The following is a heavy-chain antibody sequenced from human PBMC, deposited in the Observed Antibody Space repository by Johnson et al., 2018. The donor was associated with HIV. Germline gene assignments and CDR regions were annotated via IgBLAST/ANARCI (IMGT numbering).Heavy chain of an antibody. J-gene: IGHJ3*02. CDR3: TKPSTGTCYGFHI. CDR1: GFPFSDYY. Sequence: QVQLVESGGGLVQPGGSLRLSCAASGFPFSDYYMSWIRQAPGKGLEWVAVISYDGHNEYYADSVKGRFTITRDNSKNTVWLQMSSRRGEDTAVYSCTKPSTGTCYGFHIWGQGRMVTVSS. D-gene: IGHD2-8*01. CDR2: ISYDGHNE. V-gene: IGHV3-30*18.